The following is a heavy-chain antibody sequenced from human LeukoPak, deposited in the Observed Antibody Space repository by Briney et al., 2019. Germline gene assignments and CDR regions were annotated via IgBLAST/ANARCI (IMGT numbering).Heavy chain of an antibody. CDR3: ARDNSVRDEAWWFHP. CDR1: GGSISSYY. CDR2: IYYSGST. Sequence: SETLSLTCTVSGGSISSYYWSWIRQPPGKGLEWIGYIYYSGSTNYNPSLKSRVTISVDTSKNQFSLKLSSVTAADTAVYYCARDNSVRDEAWWFHPWGQGTLVTVSS. J-gene: IGHJ5*02. V-gene: IGHV4-59*01. D-gene: IGHD5-24*01.